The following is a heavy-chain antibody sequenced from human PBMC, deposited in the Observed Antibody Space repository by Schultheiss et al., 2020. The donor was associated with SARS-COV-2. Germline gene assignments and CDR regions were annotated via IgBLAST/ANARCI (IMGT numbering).Heavy chain of an antibody. Sequence: SETLSLTCAVYGGSFSGYSWSWIRQPPGKGLEWIGYIYYSGSTYHNPSLESLLTISVDTSKNQFSLKLSSVTAADTAVYYCASWSHTSGAFDYWGQGTLVTVSS. V-gene: IGHV4-34*09. CDR2: IYYSGST. CDR3: ASWSHTSGAFDY. D-gene: IGHD1-26*01. J-gene: IGHJ4*02. CDR1: GGSFSGYS.